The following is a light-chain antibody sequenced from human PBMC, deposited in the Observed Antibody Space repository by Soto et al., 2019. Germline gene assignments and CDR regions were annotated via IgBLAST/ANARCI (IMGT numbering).Light chain of an antibody. Sequence: EIVLPQSPGTLSLSPGERATLSCRASPSVSSSYLAWYQPKPGQAPRLLIYGASSRATGIPDRFSGSGSGTDFTLTISSLETEAGAVYDCQQYGSSPRTFGEGTEVEIK. CDR2: GAS. J-gene: IGKJ1*01. CDR3: QQYGSSPRT. CDR1: PSVSSSY. V-gene: IGKV3-20*01.